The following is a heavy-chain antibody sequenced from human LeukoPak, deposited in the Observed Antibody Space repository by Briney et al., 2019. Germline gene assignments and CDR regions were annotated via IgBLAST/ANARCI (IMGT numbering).Heavy chain of an antibody. D-gene: IGHD6-13*01. Sequence: PSETLSLTCTVSGASMNSYYWNWIRQPAGKRLEWIGHIHVVGTTNYNPSLKSRVTMSIDTSNNQFSLTLSSVTAADTAVYYCAGGRAATGVDYWGQGTLVTVSS. CDR2: IHVVGTT. V-gene: IGHV4-4*07. J-gene: IGHJ4*02. CDR3: AGGRAATGVDY. CDR1: GASMNSYY.